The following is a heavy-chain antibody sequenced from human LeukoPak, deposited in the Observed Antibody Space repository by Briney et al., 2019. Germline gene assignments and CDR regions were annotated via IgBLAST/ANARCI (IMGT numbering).Heavy chain of an antibody. CDR1: GFTFSSYA. Sequence: GGSLRLSCAASGFTFSSYAMSWVRQAPGKGPEWVSAISGSGGSTYYADSVKGRFTISRDNSKNTLYLQMNSLRAEDTAVYYCARDGIEQQLPYLYWGQGTLVTVSS. V-gene: IGHV3-23*01. D-gene: IGHD6-13*01. CDR2: ISGSGGST. J-gene: IGHJ4*02. CDR3: ARDGIEQQLPYLY.